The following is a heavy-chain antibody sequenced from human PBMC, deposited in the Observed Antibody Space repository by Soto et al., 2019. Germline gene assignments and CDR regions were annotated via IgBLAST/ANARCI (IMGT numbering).Heavy chain of an antibody. CDR1: GYSFTNHW. J-gene: IGHJ4*02. CDR3: ARDKVSTLISFDY. D-gene: IGHD5-12*01. CDR2: IYPGDSDT. V-gene: IGHV5-51*01. Sequence: GESLKISCKGSGYSFTNHWIGWVRQMPGKGVEGMGIIYPGDSDTRYSPSFQGQVTISVDKSISTAYLQWSSLKASDTAMYYCARDKVSTLISFDYWGQGTLVTVSS.